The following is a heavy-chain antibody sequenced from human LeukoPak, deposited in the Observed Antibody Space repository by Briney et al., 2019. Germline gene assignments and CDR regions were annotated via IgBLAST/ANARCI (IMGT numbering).Heavy chain of an antibody. CDR2: INHSGST. Sequence: PSETLSLTCAVYGGSFSGYWWCWTRQPPGKGLEWIGEINHSGSTNYNPSLKSRVTISVDTSKNQFSLNLSSVTAADTAVYYCARVPAMDGNYYYYYGMDVWGQGTTVTVSS. V-gene: IGHV4-34*01. CDR1: GGSFSGYW. J-gene: IGHJ6*02. D-gene: IGHD5-18*01. CDR3: ARVPAMDGNYYYYYGMDV.